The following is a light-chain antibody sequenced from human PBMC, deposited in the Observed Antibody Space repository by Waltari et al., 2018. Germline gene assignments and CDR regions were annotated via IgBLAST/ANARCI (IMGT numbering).Light chain of an antibody. V-gene: IGKV3-20*01. J-gene: IGKJ1*01. Sequence: EIVLTQSPGPLSFSPGERCPLSCRASQSVSRFLAWYQQKPGQAPRLLIYCASTRATGIPDRFSGSGSGTDFSLTSSRLEPEDFAVYYCQKYDRLPATFGQGTKVEIK. CDR2: CAS. CDR3: QKYDRLPAT. CDR1: QSVSRF.